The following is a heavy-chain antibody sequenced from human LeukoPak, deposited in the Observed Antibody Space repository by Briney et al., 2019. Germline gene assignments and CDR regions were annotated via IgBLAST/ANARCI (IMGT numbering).Heavy chain of an antibody. CDR1: GFTFSRYA. J-gene: IGHJ4*02. V-gene: IGHV3-23*01. D-gene: IGHD5-12*01. Sequence: QTGGSLRLSGAASGFTFSRYAMSWVRQAPGKGLEWVSAIVPSGGSTYYADSVKGRFTISRDNSRNTLYLQINILRAEDTAVYYCATHGGYSGYGADYLDYWGQGALVTVSS. CDR3: ATHGGYSGYGADYLDY. CDR2: IVPSGGST.